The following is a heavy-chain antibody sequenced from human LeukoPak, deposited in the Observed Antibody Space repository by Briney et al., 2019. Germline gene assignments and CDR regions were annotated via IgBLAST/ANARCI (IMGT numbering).Heavy chain of an antibody. Sequence: GGSLRLSCVASGFTVSSNFMSWVRQAPGKGLEWVSLIYSGGSTYYADSVKGRFTISRDISKNTLFLQLNSLRAEGTAVYYCARGGVVVAAIDAFDIWGQGTLVTVSS. CDR1: GFTVSSNF. CDR2: IYSGGST. J-gene: IGHJ3*02. V-gene: IGHV3-66*01. CDR3: ARGGVVVAAIDAFDI. D-gene: IGHD2-15*01.